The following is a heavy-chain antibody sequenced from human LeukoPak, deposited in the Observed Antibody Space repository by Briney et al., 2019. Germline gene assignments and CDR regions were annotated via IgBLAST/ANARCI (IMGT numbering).Heavy chain of an antibody. J-gene: IGHJ4*02. V-gene: IGHV3-23*01. CDR2: ISGSGGSR. D-gene: IGHD1-26*01. CDR3: TRDPILGAPDYFDY. Sequence: PGGTLRLSCAASGFTFSTYGMSWVRQAPGKGLEWVSGISGSGGSRFYTDSVKGRFTISRDNSKNTMYLQMNNLREEDTAVYYCTRDPILGAPDYFDYWGQGTLVTVSS. CDR1: GFTFSTYG.